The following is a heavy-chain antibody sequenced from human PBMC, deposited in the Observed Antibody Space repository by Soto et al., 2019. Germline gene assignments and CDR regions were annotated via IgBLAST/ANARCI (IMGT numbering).Heavy chain of an antibody. V-gene: IGHV4-59*01. CDR2: IYYRGSP. CDR1: GGSISNYY. J-gene: IGHJ6*02. Sequence: PSETLSLTCTVSGGSISNYYWSWIRQTPGKGLEWIGYIYYRGSPNYNPSLKSRVTISVDTSRNQFSLKLSSVTAADTAVYYCARDFGGIAAAGTGPYYYGMDVWGQGTTVTVSS. CDR3: ARDFGGIAAAGTGPYYYGMDV. D-gene: IGHD6-13*01.